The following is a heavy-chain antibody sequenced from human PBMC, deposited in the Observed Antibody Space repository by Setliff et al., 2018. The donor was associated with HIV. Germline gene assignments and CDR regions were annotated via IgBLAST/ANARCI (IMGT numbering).Heavy chain of an antibody. Sequence: GGSLRLSCAASGFIFSSYEMNWVRQAPGKGLEWVSYIGSSGRTKYYADSVKGRFTISRDNAKNSLYQQMNSLRAEDTAIYYCVRGLWGSSGVFDYWGQGTLVTVS. J-gene: IGHJ4*02. D-gene: IGHD3-16*01. CDR1: GFIFSSYE. V-gene: IGHV3-48*03. CDR3: VRGLWGSSGVFDY. CDR2: IGSSGRTK.